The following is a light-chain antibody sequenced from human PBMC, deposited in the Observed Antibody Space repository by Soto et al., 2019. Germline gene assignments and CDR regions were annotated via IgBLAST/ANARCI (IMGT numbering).Light chain of an antibody. V-gene: IGLV2-14*03. J-gene: IGLJ1*01. CDR1: SSDVGGYNY. CDR3: SSYTSTSPYF. Sequence: QSALTQPASVSGSPGQSITISCTGTSSDVGGYNYVSWYQQHPGKAPKLMIYDVSNRPSGVSNRFSGSKSGNTASLTISGLQAEEEADYPCSSYTSTSPYFFGPGPSSPS. CDR2: DVS.